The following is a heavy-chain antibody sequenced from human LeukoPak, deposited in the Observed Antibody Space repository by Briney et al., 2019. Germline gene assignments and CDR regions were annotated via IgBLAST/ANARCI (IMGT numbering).Heavy chain of an antibody. CDR1: GFTFSSFA. Sequence: GGSLRLSCAASGFTFSSFAMSWVRQAPGKGLEWVSYISSSGSTIYYADSVKGRFTISRDNAKNSLYLQMNSLRAEDTAVYYCAELGITMIGGVWGKGTTVTISS. D-gene: IGHD3-10*02. J-gene: IGHJ6*04. CDR3: AELGITMIGGV. CDR2: ISSSGSTI. V-gene: IGHV3-48*03.